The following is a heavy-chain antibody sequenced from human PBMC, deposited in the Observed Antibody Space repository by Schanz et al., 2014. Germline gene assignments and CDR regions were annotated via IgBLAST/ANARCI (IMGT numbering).Heavy chain of an antibody. V-gene: IGHV3-20*04. Sequence: EVQLLESGGALVQPGGSLRLSCAASGFGFDDYAMSWVRQAPGKGLEWVSGINWNGGSTGYADSVKGRFSISRDNGETSVYLQINSLRVEDTAVYYCARFLARYQYYGVDVWGQGTTVIVSS. D-gene: IGHD3-3*01. CDR3: ARFLARYQYYGVDV. CDR1: GFGFDDYA. J-gene: IGHJ6*02. CDR2: INWNGGST.